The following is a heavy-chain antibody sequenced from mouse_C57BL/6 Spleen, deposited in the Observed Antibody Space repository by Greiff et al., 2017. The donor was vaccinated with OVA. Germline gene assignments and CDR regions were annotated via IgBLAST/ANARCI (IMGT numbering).Heavy chain of an antibody. CDR3: ARSMGKALDY. V-gene: IGHV5-6*01. D-gene: IGHD1-3*01. CDR2: ISSGGSYT. J-gene: IGHJ2*01. CDR1: GFTFSSYG. Sequence: EVKLMESGGDLVKPGGSLKLSCAASGFTFSSYGMSWVRQTPDKRLEWVATISSGGSYTYYPDSVKGRFTISRDNAKNTLYLQMSSLKSEDTAMYYCARSMGKALDYWGQGTTLTVSS.